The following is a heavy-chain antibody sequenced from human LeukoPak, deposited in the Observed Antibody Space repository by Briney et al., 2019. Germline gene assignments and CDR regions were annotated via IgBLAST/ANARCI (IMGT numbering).Heavy chain of an antibody. D-gene: IGHD3-22*01. J-gene: IGHJ6*03. CDR1: GGSISSYY. V-gene: IGHV4-59*01. CDR3: ARLYYDSSGYQGYYYYMDV. CDR2: FYYSGST. Sequence: SETLSLTCTVSGGSISSYYWSWIRQPPGKGLEWIGYFYYSGSTNYNTSLKSRVTISVDTSKNQFSLKLSSVTAADTAVYYCARLYYDSSGYQGYYYYMDVWGKGTTVTVSS.